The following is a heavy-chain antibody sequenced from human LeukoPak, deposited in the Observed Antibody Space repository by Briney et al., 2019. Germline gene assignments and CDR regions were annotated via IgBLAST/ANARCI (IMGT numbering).Heavy chain of an antibody. D-gene: IGHD6-13*01. CDR2: ISWNSADI. CDR1: GFTFDDYA. CDR3: AKDIASVSAAGSGFEN. J-gene: IGHJ4*02. V-gene: IGHV3-9*01. Sequence: PGGPLRLSCAASGFTFDDYAMHWVRPAPGRGLEWVSRISWNSADIGYAGSVKGRFIISRDNAKNSLYLQLNSLRTDDTAFYYCAKDIASVSAAGSGFENWGQGTLVTVSS.